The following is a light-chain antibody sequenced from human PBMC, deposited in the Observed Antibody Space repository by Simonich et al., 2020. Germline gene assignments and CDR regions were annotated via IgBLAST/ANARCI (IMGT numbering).Light chain of an antibody. V-gene: IGLV5-45*01. CDR2: YKSDSDK. CDR1: SGINVGTYR. CDR3: MIWHSSAWV. J-gene: IGLJ3*02. Sequence: QAVLTQPASLSASPGASASLTCTLRSGINVGTYRIYWYQQKPGSPPQYLLRYKSDSDKQQGSGGPSRFSGSKDASANAVILLMSGLQSEDEADYYCMIWHSSAWVFGGGTKLTVL.